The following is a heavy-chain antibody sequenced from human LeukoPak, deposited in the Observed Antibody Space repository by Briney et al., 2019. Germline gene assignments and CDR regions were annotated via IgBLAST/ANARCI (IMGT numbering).Heavy chain of an antibody. Sequence: GGSLRLSCAASGFTVSSYSMNWVRQAPGKGLEWVSSISSSSSYIYYADSVKGRFTISRDNAKNSLYLQMNSLRAEDTAVYYCARDRLLYSSSSEVDYWGQGTLVTVSS. J-gene: IGHJ4*02. CDR3: ARDRLLYSSSSEVDY. CDR2: ISSSSSYI. CDR1: GFTVSSYS. V-gene: IGHV3-21*01. D-gene: IGHD6-6*01.